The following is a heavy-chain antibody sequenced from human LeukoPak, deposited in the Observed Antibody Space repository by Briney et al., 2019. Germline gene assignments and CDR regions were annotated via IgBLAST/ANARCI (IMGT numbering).Heavy chain of an antibody. V-gene: IGHV4-31*03. J-gene: IGHJ6*02. Sequence: SQTLSLTCTVSGGSISSGGYYWSWIRQHPGKGLEWIGYIYYSGSTYYNPSLKSRVTISVDTSKNQFSLKLSSVTAADTAVYYCASRTPGYYYGMDVWGQGTTVTVSS. CDR1: GGSISSGGYY. CDR2: IYYSGST. CDR3: ASRTPGYYYGMDV. D-gene: IGHD2-15*01.